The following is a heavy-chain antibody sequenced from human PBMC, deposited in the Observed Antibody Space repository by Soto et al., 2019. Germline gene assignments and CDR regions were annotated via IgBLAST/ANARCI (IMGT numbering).Heavy chain of an antibody. CDR2: IKSKTDGGTA. J-gene: IGHJ6*02. Sequence: EVQLVESGGGSVKPGGSLRLACAASGFTFNKAWMSWVRQAPGKGLEWVGRIKSKTDGGTADYAAPVKGRFTISRDDSKTTLYLQMNSQKTEDTALYYCTQVGSGWSSEMDNYYYGMDVWGQGTTVTVSS. CDR1: GFTFNKAW. V-gene: IGHV3-15*01. CDR3: TQVGSGWSSEMDNYYYGMDV. D-gene: IGHD2-15*01.